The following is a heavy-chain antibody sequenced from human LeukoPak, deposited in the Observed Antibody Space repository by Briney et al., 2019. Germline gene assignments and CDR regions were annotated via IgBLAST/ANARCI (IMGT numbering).Heavy chain of an antibody. V-gene: IGHV3-21*01. CDR3: ARGALWFGELLPYYFDY. J-gene: IGHJ4*02. Sequence: GGSLTLSCAASGFTFSSYSMNWVRHAPGKGLEWVSSISSSSSYIYYADSVKGRFTISRDNAKNSLYLQMNSLRAEDTAVYYCARGALWFGELLPYYFDYWGQGTLVTVSS. CDR2: ISSSSSYI. CDR1: GFTFSSYS. D-gene: IGHD3-10*01.